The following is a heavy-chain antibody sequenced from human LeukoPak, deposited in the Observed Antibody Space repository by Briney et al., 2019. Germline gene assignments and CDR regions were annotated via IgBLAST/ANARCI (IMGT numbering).Heavy chain of an antibody. CDR2: ISGSGGST. V-gene: IGHV3-23*01. CDR1: GFTFSSYV. CDR3: AKSHDSSGSDY. Sequence: GGSLRLSCAASGFTFSSYVMSWVGQAPGKGLEWVSAISGSGGSTYYADSVKGRFTISRDNSKNTLYMQMNGLRAEDTAVYYCAKSHDSSGSDYWGQGTLVTVSS. D-gene: IGHD3-22*01. J-gene: IGHJ4*02.